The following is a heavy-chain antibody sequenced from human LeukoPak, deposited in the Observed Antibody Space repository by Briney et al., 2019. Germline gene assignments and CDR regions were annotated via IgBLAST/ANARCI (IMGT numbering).Heavy chain of an antibody. CDR3: AARDGAVGN. Sequence: GSLRLSCAASGFTFSSYSMNWVRQAPGKRLEWVSVIYSGGSTYYADSVKGRFTISRDNSKNTLYLQMNSLRAEDTAVYYCAARDGAVGNWGQGTLVTVSS. CDR2: IYSGGST. CDR1: GFTFSSYS. J-gene: IGHJ4*02. D-gene: IGHD5-24*01. V-gene: IGHV3-66*01.